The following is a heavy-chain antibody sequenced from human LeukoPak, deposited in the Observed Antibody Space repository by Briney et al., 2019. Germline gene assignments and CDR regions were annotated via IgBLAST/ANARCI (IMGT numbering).Heavy chain of an antibody. CDR3: ASHLAVSGTRGFDY. J-gene: IGHJ4*02. V-gene: IGHV4-4*02. CDR2: IYHGGNT. CDR1: GGSITSHNW. Sequence: SGTLSLTCAVSGGSITSHNWWSWVRPTPGEGLEWIGEIYHGGNTHYNTPLESRVTMSVDKSRNQFSLNLYSVTAADTAVYYCASHLAVSGTRGFDYWGQGILVTVSS. D-gene: IGHD1-1*01.